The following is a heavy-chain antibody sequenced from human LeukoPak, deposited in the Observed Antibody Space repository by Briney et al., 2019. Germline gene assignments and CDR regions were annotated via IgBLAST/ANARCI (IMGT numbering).Heavy chain of an antibody. V-gene: IGHV3-23*01. CDR1: GFTFDDYG. D-gene: IGHD2-15*01. CDR2: TSSSDAGK. CDR3: AKAPVTSCRGAFCYPFDS. Sequence: GALRLSCAASGFTFDDYGMSWVRQAPGKGLEWVSATSSSDAGKYYADSVRGRFTISRDNSRNTMYLQMNSLRVEDAAVYYCAKAPVTSCRGAFCYPFDSWGQGTLVTVSS. J-gene: IGHJ4*02.